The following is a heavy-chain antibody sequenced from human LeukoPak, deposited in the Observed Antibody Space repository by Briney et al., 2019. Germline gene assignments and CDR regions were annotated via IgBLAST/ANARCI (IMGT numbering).Heavy chain of an antibody. CDR3: ARDTRIVVVTTSGAFDI. CDR1: GYTFTSYY. Sequence: ASVKVSCKASGYTFTSYYMHWVRQAPGQGLEWMGIINPSGGSTSYAQKFQGRVTMTRDTSTSTVYMELSSLRSEDTAVYYCARDTRIVVVTTSGAFDIWGQGTMVTVSS. J-gene: IGHJ3*02. V-gene: IGHV1-46*01. CDR2: INPSGGST. D-gene: IGHD2-21*02.